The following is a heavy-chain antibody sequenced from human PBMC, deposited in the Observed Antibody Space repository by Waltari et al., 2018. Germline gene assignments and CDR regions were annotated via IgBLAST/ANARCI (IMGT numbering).Heavy chain of an antibody. CDR1: GFTFSSYA. CDR2: ISYDGSNK. CDR3: ARDGHSGYDRPYYFDY. J-gene: IGHJ4*02. Sequence: QVQLVESGGGVVQPGRSLRLSCVASGFTFSSYAMHWVRQAPGKGLEWVAVISYDGSNKYYADSVKGRFTISRDNSKNTLYLQMNSLRAEDTAVYYCARDGHSGYDRPYYFDYWGQGTLVTVSS. V-gene: IGHV3-30-3*01. D-gene: IGHD5-12*01.